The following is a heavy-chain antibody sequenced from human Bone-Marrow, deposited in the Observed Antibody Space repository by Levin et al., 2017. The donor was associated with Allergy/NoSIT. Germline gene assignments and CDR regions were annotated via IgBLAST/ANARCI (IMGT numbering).Heavy chain of an antibody. CDR3: AKDFGGGKAAYYFDH. CDR2: ISYDGHDK. CDR1: GFTFSHYG. Sequence: GESLKISCGASGFTFSHYGMHWVRQAPGKGPEWVGVISYDGHDKYNTDSVKGRFTISRDDSKNTLYLEMNSLGAEDTAVYYCAKDFGGGKAAYYFDHWGQGILVTVS. V-gene: IGHV3-30*18. J-gene: IGHJ4*02. D-gene: IGHD4-23*01.